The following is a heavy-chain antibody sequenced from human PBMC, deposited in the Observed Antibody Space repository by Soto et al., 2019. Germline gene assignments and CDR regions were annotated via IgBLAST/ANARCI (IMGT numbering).Heavy chain of an antibody. D-gene: IGHD6-19*01. J-gene: IGHJ4*02. CDR3: ARLTRAPYSSGWYYFDY. CDR1: GFSLSTSGMC. Sequence: SGPTLVNPTQTLTLTCTFSGFSLSTSGMCVSWIRQPPGKALEWLARIDWDDDKYYSTSLKTRLTISKDTSKNQVVLTMTNMDPVDTATYYCARLTRAPYSSGWYYFDYWGQGTLVTVSS. V-gene: IGHV2-70*11. CDR2: IDWDDDK.